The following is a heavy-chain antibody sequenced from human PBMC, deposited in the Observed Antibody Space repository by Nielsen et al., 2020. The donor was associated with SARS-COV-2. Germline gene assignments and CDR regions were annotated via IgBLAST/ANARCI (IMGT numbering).Heavy chain of an antibody. CDR2: ISSSGSTI. J-gene: IGHJ4*02. CDR1: GFTFSDYY. Sequence: LKISCAASGFTFSDYYMSWIRQAPGKGLEWVSYISSSGSTIYYADSVKGRFTISRDNAKNSLYLQMNSLRAEDTAVYYCARARTRGETFDYWGQGTLVTVSS. D-gene: IGHD1-7*01. V-gene: IGHV3-11*01. CDR3: ARARTRGETFDY.